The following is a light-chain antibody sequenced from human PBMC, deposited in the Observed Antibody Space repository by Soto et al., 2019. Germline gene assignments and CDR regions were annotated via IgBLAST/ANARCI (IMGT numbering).Light chain of an antibody. CDR3: ATWDASLQSWV. J-gene: IGLJ3*02. CDR1: SSNIGSHL. CDR2: TNN. V-gene: IGLV1-44*01. Sequence: QAVVTQPPAVSGTPGQRVTISCSGSSSNIGSHLVNWYQQVPGTAPRLLIYTNNQRPSGVPDRFSDSKSGTSASLAISGLQSEDEPHYYCATWDASLQSWVFGGGTKLTVL.